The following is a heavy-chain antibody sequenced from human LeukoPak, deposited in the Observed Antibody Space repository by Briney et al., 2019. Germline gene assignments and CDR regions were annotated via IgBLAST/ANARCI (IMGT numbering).Heavy chain of an antibody. Sequence: SETLSLTCTVSGGSISSYYWSWIRKPPGKGLEWIGYIYYSGSTNYNPSLKSRVTISVDTSKNQFSLKLSSVTAADTAVYYCARDKDCSSTSCYRRYAFDPWGQGTLVTVSS. CDR3: ARDKDCSSTSCYRRYAFDP. D-gene: IGHD2-2*01. V-gene: IGHV4-59*12. J-gene: IGHJ5*02. CDR1: GGSISSYY. CDR2: IYYSGST.